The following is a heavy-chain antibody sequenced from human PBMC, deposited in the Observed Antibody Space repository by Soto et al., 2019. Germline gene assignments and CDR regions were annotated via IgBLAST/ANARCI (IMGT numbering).Heavy chain of an antibody. D-gene: IGHD1-26*01. J-gene: IGHJ6*02. Sequence: GGSLRLSCAASVFTFSSYAMHWVRQAPGKGLEWLSYISASRTTIYYAGSVRGRFTVSRDNAKNSLYLQMNSLRDEDTAVYYCARDGRRGYDFDVWGQGTMVTAP. CDR3: ARDGRRGYDFDV. V-gene: IGHV3-48*02. CDR1: VFTFSSYA. CDR2: ISASRTTI.